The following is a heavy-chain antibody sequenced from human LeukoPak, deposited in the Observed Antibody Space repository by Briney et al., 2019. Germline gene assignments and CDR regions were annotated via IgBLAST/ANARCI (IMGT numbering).Heavy chain of an antibody. CDR1: GGSISSYY. J-gene: IGHJ6*03. Sequence: SETLSLTCTVSGGSISSYYWSWIRQPAGKGLEWIGRIYSSGSTNYNPSLKSRVTMSTDTSKNQCSRKLSPVTAADTAVYYCARCPIPRYSSSWDYYYYYMDVWGKGTTVTVSS. CDR2: IYSSGST. V-gene: IGHV4-4*07. D-gene: IGHD6-13*01. CDR3: ARCPIPRYSSSWDYYYYYMDV.